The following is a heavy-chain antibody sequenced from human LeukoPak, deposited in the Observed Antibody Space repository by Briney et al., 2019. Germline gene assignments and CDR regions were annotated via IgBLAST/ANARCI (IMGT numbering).Heavy chain of an antibody. Sequence: GRSLRLSCAASGFTFSSYGMHWVRQAPGKGLEWVAVISYDGSNKYYADSVKGRFTISRDNSKNTLYLQMNSLRAEDTAVYYCARCRGSGRSGWYFDLWGRGTLVTVSS. CDR2: ISYDGSNK. J-gene: IGHJ2*01. CDR3: ARCRGSGRSGWYFDL. D-gene: IGHD6-19*01. CDR1: GFTFSSYG. V-gene: IGHV3-30*03.